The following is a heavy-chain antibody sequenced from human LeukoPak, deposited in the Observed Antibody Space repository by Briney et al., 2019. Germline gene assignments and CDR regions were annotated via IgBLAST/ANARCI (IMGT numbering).Heavy chain of an antibody. CDR2: INWNGGST. D-gene: IGHD6-13*01. CDR3: ARVPWYSSSWYGPFDY. J-gene: IGHJ4*02. Sequence: ETLSLTCAVYGGSFSGYYWSWVRQAPGKGLEWVSGINWNGGSTGYADSVKGRFTISRDNAKNSLYLQMNSLRAEDTALYYCARVPWYSSSWYGPFDYWGQGTLATVSS. CDR1: GGSFSGYY. V-gene: IGHV3-20*04.